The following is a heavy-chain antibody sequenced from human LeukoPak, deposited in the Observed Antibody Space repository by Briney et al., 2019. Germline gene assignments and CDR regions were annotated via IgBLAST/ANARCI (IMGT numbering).Heavy chain of an antibody. CDR1: GFTFSSYW. J-gene: IGHJ4*02. CDR2: INSYGSST. D-gene: IGHD5-18*01. CDR3: ARVGRDTRVDYFDY. V-gene: IGHV3-74*01. Sequence: PGGSLRLSCAASGFTFSSYWMHWVRQAPGKGLVWVSRINSYGSSTSYADSVKGRFTISRDNAKNTLYLQMNSLRAEDTAVYYCARVGRDTRVDYFDYWGQGTLVTVSS.